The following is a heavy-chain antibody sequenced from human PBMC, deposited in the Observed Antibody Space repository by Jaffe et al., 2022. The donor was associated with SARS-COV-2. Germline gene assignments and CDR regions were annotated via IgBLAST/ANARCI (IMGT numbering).Heavy chain of an antibody. V-gene: IGHV3-7*01. D-gene: IGHD2-2*01. CDR1: GFTFSSYW. J-gene: IGHJ4*02. CDR2: IKQDGSEK. Sequence: EVQLVESGGGLVQPGGSLRLSCAASGFTFSSYWMSWVRQAPGKGLEWVANIKQDGSEKYYVDSVKGRFTISRDNAKNSLYLQMNSLRAEDTAVYYCARDWGPAAAPGDYWGQGTLVTVSS. CDR3: ARDWGPAAAPGDY.